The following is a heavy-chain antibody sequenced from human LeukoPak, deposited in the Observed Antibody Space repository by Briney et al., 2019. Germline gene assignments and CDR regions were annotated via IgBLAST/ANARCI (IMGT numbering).Heavy chain of an antibody. D-gene: IGHD1-26*01. CDR3: ARGRWELNY. V-gene: IGHV4-59*01. CDR2: IYYSGST. CDR1: GGSISSYY. J-gene: IGHJ4*02. Sequence: SETLSLTCTVSGGSISSYYWSWIRQPPGKGLEWIGYIYYSGSTNYNPSLRSRVTISVDTSKNQFSLKLSSVTAAGTAVYYCARGRWELNYWGQGTLVTVSS.